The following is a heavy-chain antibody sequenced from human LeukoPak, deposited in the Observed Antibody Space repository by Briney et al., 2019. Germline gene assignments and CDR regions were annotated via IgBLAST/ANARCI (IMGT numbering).Heavy chain of an antibody. CDR1: GFTFSSHV. CDR2: IGTAGNT. D-gene: IGHD6-19*01. Sequence: GGSLRLPCAASGFTFSSHVMHWVRQPTGKGLEWVSVIGTAGNTYYTDSVKGRFTISRENAKNSLYLQMDNLRAEDTAVYYCARSKSYSSGWTDFDCWGQGTLVTVSS. V-gene: IGHV3-13*01. J-gene: IGHJ4*02. CDR3: ARSKSYSSGWTDFDC.